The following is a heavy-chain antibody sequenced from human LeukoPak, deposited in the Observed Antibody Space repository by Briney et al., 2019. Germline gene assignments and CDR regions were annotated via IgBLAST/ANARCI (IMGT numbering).Heavy chain of an antibody. J-gene: IGHJ6*02. Sequence: SETLSLTCTVSGGSISSYHWSWIRQPPGKGLEWIGYIYYSGSTNYNPSLKSRVTISVDTSKNQFSLKLSSVTAADTAVYYCARVGLVGSSWYSDYYGMDVWGQGTTVTVSS. CDR1: GGSISSYH. CDR2: IYYSGST. V-gene: IGHV4-59*01. D-gene: IGHD6-13*01. CDR3: ARVGLVGSSWYSDYYGMDV.